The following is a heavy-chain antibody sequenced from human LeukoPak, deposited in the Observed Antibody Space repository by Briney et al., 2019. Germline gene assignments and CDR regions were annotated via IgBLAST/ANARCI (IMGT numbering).Heavy chain of an antibody. Sequence: PGGSLRLSCAASGFTFSSYWMHWVRQAPGKGLVWVSRINSDGSSTSYADSVKGRFTTSRDNAKNTLYLQMNSLRAEDTAVYYCARVATYYYDSSGYPFDYWGQGTLVTVSS. CDR3: ARVATYYYDSSGYPFDY. CDR1: GFTFSSYW. D-gene: IGHD3-22*01. CDR2: INSDGSST. J-gene: IGHJ4*02. V-gene: IGHV3-74*01.